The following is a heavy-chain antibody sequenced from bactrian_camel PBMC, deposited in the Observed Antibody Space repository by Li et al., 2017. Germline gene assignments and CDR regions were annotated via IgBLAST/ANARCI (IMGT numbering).Heavy chain of an antibody. D-gene: IGHD6*01. J-gene: IGHJ4*01. CDR3: VTGGVAGLGDW. CDR2: IYGRDGHT. CDR1: GFTYSLYS. Sequence: HVQLVESGGGSVQAGGSLRLSCAASGFTYSLYSLGWFRQAPGKEREVVASIYGRDGHTDVVDAVQGRFTISRDNSKAIVWLQMNSLKSEDTALYYCVTGGVAGLGDWWGQGTQVTVS. V-gene: IGHV3S63*01.